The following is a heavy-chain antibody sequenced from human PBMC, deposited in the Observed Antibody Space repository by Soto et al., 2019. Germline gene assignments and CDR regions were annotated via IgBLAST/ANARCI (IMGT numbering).Heavy chain of an antibody. D-gene: IGHD3-16*01. Sequence: SETLSLTCAVYGGSFSGYYWSWIRQPPGKGLEWIGEINHSGSTNYNPSLKSRVTLSVDTSKNQFSLKLSSVTAADTAVYYCARHGHWAPLDDWGQGTPVTVSS. J-gene: IGHJ4*02. CDR1: GGSFSGYY. V-gene: IGHV4-34*01. CDR2: INHSGST. CDR3: ARHGHWAPLDD.